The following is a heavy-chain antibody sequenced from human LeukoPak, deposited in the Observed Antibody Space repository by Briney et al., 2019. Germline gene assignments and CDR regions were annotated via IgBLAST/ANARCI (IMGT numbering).Heavy chain of an antibody. D-gene: IGHD2-21*02. Sequence: SSETLSLTCSVSGASVSGTNYYWAWIRQPPEKGLEWIVTIYYSGSTYYNVSLKSQLNISVDTSKNQFSLKLTSLTPADTAVYYCARGGYCGGDCFFYYWGQGTLVTVSS. CDR3: ARGGYCGGDCFFYY. CDR2: IYYSGST. V-gene: IGHV4-39*07. J-gene: IGHJ4*02. CDR1: GASVSGTNYY.